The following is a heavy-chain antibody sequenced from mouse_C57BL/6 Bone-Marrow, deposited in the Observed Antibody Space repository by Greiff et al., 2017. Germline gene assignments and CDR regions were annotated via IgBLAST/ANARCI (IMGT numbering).Heavy chain of an antibody. CDR1: GFSLSTFGMG. V-gene: IGHV8-8*01. D-gene: IGHD1-1*01. CDR2: IWWDDDK. CDR3: ARIPIRHGSSYGAMDY. Sequence: QVTLKESGPGILQPSQTLSLTCSFSGFSLSTFGMGVGWIRQPSGKGLEWLAHIWWDDDKYYNPALKSRLTISKDTSKNQVFLKNANVDTADTATYYCARIPIRHGSSYGAMDYWGQGTSVTVSS. J-gene: IGHJ4*01.